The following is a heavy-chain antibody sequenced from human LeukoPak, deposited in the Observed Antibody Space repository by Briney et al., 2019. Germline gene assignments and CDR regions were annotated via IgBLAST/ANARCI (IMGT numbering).Heavy chain of an antibody. CDR3: IVAPRWVPTGY. V-gene: IGHV3-66*01. CDR1: GFTVSSNY. D-gene: IGHD5-24*01. CDR2: IYSGGST. Sequence: GGSLRLSCAASGFTVSSNYMSWVRQAPGKGLEWVSVIYSGGSTYYADSVKGRFTISRDNSKNTLYLQMNSLRAEDTAVYYCIVAPRWVPTGYWGHGTLVTVSS. J-gene: IGHJ4*01.